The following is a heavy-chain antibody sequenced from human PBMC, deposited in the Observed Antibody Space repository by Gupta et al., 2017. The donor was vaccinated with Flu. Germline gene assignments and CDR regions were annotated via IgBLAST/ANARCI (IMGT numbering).Heavy chain of an antibody. D-gene: IGHD6-13*01. CDR1: GFTFSNAW. CDR3: TTEMAAAAPDAFDI. V-gene: IGHV3-15*01. Sequence: EVQLVESGGGLVKPGGSLRLSCAASGFTFSNAWMSWVRQAPGKGLEWVGRIKSKTDGGTTDYAAPVKGRFTISRDDSKNTLYLQMNSLKTEDTAVYYCTTEMAAAAPDAFDIWGQGTMVTVSS. CDR2: IKSKTDGGTT. J-gene: IGHJ3*02.